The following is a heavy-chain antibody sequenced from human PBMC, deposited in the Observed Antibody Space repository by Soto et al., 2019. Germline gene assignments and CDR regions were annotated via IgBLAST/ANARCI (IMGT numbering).Heavy chain of an antibody. V-gene: IGHV4-34*01. CDR1: GGSFSGYY. CDR3: ARLYYYDSSKDY. CDR2: INHSGST. D-gene: IGHD3-22*01. J-gene: IGHJ4*02. Sequence: LTCAVYGGSFSGYYWSWIRQPPGKGLEWIGEINHSGSTNYNPSLKSRVTISVDTSKNQFSLKLSSVTAADTAVYYCARLYYYDSSKDYWGQGTLVTVSS.